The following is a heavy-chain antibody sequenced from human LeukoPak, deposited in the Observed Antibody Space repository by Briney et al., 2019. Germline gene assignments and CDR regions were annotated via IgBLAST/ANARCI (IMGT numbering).Heavy chain of an antibody. CDR3: AGSMVRGVKHYMDV. Sequence: VASVKVSCKASGGTFSSYAISWVRQAPGQGLEWMGGIIPIFGTANYAQKFQGRVTITTDESTSTAYMELSRLRSDDTAVYYCAGSMVRGVKHYMDVWGKGTTVTVSS. V-gene: IGHV1-69*05. J-gene: IGHJ6*03. D-gene: IGHD3-10*01. CDR1: GGTFSSYA. CDR2: IIPIFGTA.